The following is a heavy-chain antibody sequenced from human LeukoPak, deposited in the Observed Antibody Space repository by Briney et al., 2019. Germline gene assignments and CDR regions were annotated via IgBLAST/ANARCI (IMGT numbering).Heavy chain of an antibody. D-gene: IGHD1-26*01. CDR2: IRAYNGNT. Sequence: ASVKVSCKASGYTFTSYGISWVRQAPGQGLEWMGWIRAYNGNTNYAQKVQGRVTMTTDTSTSTTYMELRSLRSDDTAVYYCARAGRSGTYNYYFDYWGQGTLVTVSS. J-gene: IGHJ4*02. V-gene: IGHV1-18*04. CDR3: ARAGRSGTYNYYFDY. CDR1: GYTFTSYG.